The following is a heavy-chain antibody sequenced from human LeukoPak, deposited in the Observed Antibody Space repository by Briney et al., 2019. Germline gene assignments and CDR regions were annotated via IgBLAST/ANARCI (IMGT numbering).Heavy chain of an antibody. J-gene: IGHJ4*02. D-gene: IGHD3-22*01. CDR3: ARVDYYYDSSGYFTPAAIDY. V-gene: IGHV4-34*01. CDR2: MNHSGST. Sequence: SETLSLTCAVYGGSFSGYYWSWIRQPPGKGLEWIGEMNHSGSTNYNPSLKSRVTISVDTSKNQFSLKLSSVTAADTAVYYCARVDYYYDSSGYFTPAAIDYWGQGTLVTVSS. CDR1: GGSFSGYY.